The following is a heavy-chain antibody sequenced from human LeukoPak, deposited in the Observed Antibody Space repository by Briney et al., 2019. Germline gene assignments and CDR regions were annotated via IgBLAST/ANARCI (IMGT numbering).Heavy chain of an antibody. D-gene: IGHD2-21*01. CDR1: GYIFTDYY. Sequence: ASVKVSCKASGYIFTDYYLHWVRQAPGQGLEWMGRINPNSGLTNYAKRFQDRVTMTADTSVSTAYMQLTRLTSDDSAVYFCARDIVVVPAVEAEDCWGQGTLVTVTS. CDR2: INPNSGLT. J-gene: IGHJ4*02. CDR3: ARDIVVVPAVEAEDC. V-gene: IGHV1-2*06.